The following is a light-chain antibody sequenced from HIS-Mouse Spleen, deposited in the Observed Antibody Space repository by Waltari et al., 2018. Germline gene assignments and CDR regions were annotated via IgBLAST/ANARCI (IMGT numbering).Light chain of an antibody. CDR2: TSA. Sequence: DIQLTQSPPFLPASVGVRVPITSRASQGISSYLAWYQQKPGKAPKSLIYTSATLQSGVPSRFSGSGSGTEFTLTISNLHAEDFATYFCQQLNSYPPAFGQGTKVEIK. J-gene: IGKJ1*01. CDR3: QQLNSYPPA. CDR1: QGISSY. V-gene: IGKV1-9*01.